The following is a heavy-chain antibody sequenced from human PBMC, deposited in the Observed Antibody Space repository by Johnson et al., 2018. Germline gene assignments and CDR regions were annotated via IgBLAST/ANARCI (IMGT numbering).Heavy chain of an antibody. CDR3: AKKDYGPTEYFQH. CDR1: GFTFSSYA. Sequence: VQLVESGGGLVQPGGSLRLSCAASGFTFSSYAMSWVRQAPGKGLEWVSATSGSGGSTYYAASVTGRFTISRDISKNTRYLQMNSLSAEGTAVYYGAKKDYGPTEYFQHWGQGTLVTVSS. CDR2: TSGSGGST. J-gene: IGHJ1*01. V-gene: IGHV3-23*04. D-gene: IGHD4-17*01.